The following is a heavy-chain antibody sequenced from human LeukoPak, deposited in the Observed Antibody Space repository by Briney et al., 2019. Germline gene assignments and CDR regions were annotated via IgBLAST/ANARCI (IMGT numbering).Heavy chain of an antibody. J-gene: IGHJ4*02. CDR2: ISSSNSYI. V-gene: IGHV3-21*01. Sequence: GGSLRLSCAASGFTFSSYSMNWVRQAPGKGLEWVSSISSSNSYIYYADSVKGRFTISRDNAKNSLYLQMNSLRAEDTAVYYCARVGDSSGYYYSLDYWGQGTLVTVSS. CDR3: ARVGDSSGYYYSLDY. D-gene: IGHD3-22*01. CDR1: GFTFSSYS.